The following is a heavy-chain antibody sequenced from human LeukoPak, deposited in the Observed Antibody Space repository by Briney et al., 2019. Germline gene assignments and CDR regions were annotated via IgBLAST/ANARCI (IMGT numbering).Heavy chain of an antibody. CDR1: GFTFSSYW. V-gene: IGHV3-74*01. Sequence: GGSLRLSCAASGFTFSSYWMHWVRQAPGKGLVWVSRNNNDGSNIIYADSVKGRFTFSRDNAKNTLYLQMNSLRAEDTAVYYCSRGGAYHAFDIWGQGTTVTVSS. J-gene: IGHJ3*02. CDR3: SRGGAYHAFDI. CDR2: NNNDGSNI. D-gene: IGHD1-26*01.